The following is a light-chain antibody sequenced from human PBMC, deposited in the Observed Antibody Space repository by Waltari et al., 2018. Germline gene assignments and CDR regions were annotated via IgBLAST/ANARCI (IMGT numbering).Light chain of an antibody. Sequence: QSALTQPRPVSGSPGQSVTISCTGTSSDVGGYNYVSWYQQHPGKAPKLMIYDVSKRPSGVPDRFSGSKSGNTASLTISGLQAEDEADYYCCSYAGSPLFGGGTKLTVL. CDR2: DVS. V-gene: IGLV2-11*01. CDR1: SSDVGGYNY. CDR3: CSYAGSPL. J-gene: IGLJ2*01.